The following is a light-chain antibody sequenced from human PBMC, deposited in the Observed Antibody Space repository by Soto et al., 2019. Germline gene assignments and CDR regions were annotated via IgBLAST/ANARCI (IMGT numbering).Light chain of an antibody. CDR1: QSVSSK. CDR3: HHYSHCWT. Sequence: EIVMTQSPATLSVSPGERATLSCRASQSVSSKLAWYQQKPGQAPRLLIHGVATRAAGIPARFSGSRSGTEFTLTITSLNSEYFALYYSHHYSHCWTFGQGTKVDIK. V-gene: IGKV3-15*01. CDR2: GVA. J-gene: IGKJ1*01.